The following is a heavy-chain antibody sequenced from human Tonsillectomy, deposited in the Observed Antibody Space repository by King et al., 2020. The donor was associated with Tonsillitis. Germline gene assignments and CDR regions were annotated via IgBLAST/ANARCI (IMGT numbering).Heavy chain of an antibody. Sequence: VQLVESGGGLVKPGGSLRLSCAASGFTFSSYSMNWVRQAPGKGLEWVSSISSSSSYIYYADSVKGRFTISRDNAKNSLYLQMNSLRAEDTAVYYCARERYMVATVWLDPWGQETLVTVSS. V-gene: IGHV3-21*01. J-gene: IGHJ5*02. D-gene: IGHD5-12*01. CDR3: ARERYMVATVWLDP. CDR2: ISSSSSYI. CDR1: GFTFSSYS.